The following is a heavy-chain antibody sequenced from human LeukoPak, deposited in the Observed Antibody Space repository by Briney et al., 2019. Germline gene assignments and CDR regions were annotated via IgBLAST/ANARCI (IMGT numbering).Heavy chain of an antibody. CDR3: ARVSGYSSGWDYYYMDV. CDR2: ISSSGSTI. CDR1: GFTFSSYE. V-gene: IGHV3-48*03. D-gene: IGHD6-19*01. J-gene: IGHJ6*03. Sequence: GGSLRLSCAASGFTFSSYEMNWVRQAPGKGLEWVSYISSSGSTIYYADSVKGRFTISRDNAKNSLYLQMNSLRAEDTALYYCARVSGYSSGWDYYYMDVWGKGTTVTVSS.